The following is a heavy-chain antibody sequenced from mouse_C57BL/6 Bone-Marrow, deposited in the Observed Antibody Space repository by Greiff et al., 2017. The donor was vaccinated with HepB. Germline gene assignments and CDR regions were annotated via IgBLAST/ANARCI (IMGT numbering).Heavy chain of an antibody. Sequence: QVQLQQSGPELVKPGASVKISCKASGYSFTSYYIHWVKQRPGQGLEWIGWIYPGSGNTKYNEKFKGKATLTADTSSSTAYMQLSSLTSEDSAVYYCARPMSTTYYYAMDYWGQGTSVTVSS. CDR3: ARPMSTTYYYAMDY. V-gene: IGHV1-66*01. CDR2: IYPGSGNT. D-gene: IGHD2-4*01. J-gene: IGHJ4*01. CDR1: GYSFTSYY.